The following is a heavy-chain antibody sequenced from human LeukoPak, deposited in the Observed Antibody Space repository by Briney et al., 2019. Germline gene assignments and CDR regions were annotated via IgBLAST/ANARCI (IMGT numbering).Heavy chain of an antibody. CDR1: GGSISSSSYY. CDR3: ARLTLREAYYYGSGSLPDY. CDR2: IYYSGST. D-gene: IGHD3-10*01. V-gene: IGHV4-39*01. Sequence: SETLSLTCTVSGGSISSSSYYWGWIRQPPGKGLEWIGSIYYSGSTYYNPSLKSRVTMSVDTSKNQFSLKLSYVTAADTAVYYCARLTLREAYYYGSGSLPDYWGQGTLVTVSS. J-gene: IGHJ4*02.